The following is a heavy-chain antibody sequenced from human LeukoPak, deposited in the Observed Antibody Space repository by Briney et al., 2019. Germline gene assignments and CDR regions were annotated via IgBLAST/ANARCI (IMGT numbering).Heavy chain of an antibody. CDR1: GGTFSSYA. CDR2: MNPNSGNT. Sequence: VASVKVSCTASGGTFSSYAISWVRQATGQGLEWIGWMNPNSGNTGYAQKFQGRVTLTRSTSISTAYMELRSLTSEDTAVYYCARDYGGNSGWFDPWGQGTLVTVSS. J-gene: IGHJ5*02. V-gene: IGHV1-8*02. CDR3: ARDYGGNSGWFDP. D-gene: IGHD4-23*01.